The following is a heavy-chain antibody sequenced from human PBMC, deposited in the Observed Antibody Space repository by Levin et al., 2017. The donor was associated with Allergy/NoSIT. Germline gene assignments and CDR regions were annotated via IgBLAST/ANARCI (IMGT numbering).Heavy chain of an antibody. V-gene: IGHV4-30-2*01. CDR2: IYHSGST. Sequence: SETLSLTCAVSGGSISSGGYSWSWIRQPPGKGLEWIGYIYHSGSTYYNPSLKSRVTISVDRSKNQFSLKLSSVTAADTAVYYCARASECSGGSCYSGAFDYWGQGTLVTVSS. CDR3: ARASECSGGSCYSGAFDY. CDR1: GGSISSGGYS. J-gene: IGHJ4*02. D-gene: IGHD2-15*01.